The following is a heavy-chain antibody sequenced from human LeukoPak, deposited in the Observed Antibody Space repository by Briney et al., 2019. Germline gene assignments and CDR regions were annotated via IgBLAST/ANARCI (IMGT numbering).Heavy chain of an antibody. Sequence: GGSLRLSCAASGSTFSSYAMSWVRLTPGRGLEWVSVISTGGDNTYYTDSVKGRFTISRDNSKNTFYLQMNSLRAEDTAIYYCARDRSLNGGNSNGYFDSWGQGTLVTVSS. CDR1: GSTFSSYA. V-gene: IGHV3-23*01. J-gene: IGHJ4*02. CDR2: ISTGGDNT. CDR3: ARDRSLNGGNSNGYFDS. D-gene: IGHD4-23*01.